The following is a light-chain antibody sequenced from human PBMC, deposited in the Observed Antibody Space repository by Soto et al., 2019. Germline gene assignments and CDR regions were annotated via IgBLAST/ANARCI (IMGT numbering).Light chain of an antibody. J-gene: IGLJ1*01. V-gene: IGLV2-11*01. CDR3: SSYAGNYVYV. CDR1: SSDVGGYNY. Sequence: QSVLTQPRSVSGSPGQSVTISCTGTSSDVGGYNYVSWYQRHAGKGPKLIIYDVTERPSGVPDRFSASKSGNTASLTISGLQTKDEGDYYCSSYAGNYVYVFGSGTKVTVL. CDR2: DVT.